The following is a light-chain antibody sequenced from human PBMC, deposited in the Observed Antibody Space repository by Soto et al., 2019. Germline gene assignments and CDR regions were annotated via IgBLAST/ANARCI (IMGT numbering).Light chain of an antibody. CDR3: QQRSNWPPVT. CDR1: QSVSSH. V-gene: IGKV3-11*01. CDR2: DAS. J-gene: IGKJ4*01. Sequence: EIVLTQSPATLSLSPGERATLSCRASQSVSSHLAWYQQKPGQAPRLLIYDASNRATGIPARFSGSGSGTDFTLTISSLDPEDFAVYYCQQRSNWPPVTFGGGTKVEIK.